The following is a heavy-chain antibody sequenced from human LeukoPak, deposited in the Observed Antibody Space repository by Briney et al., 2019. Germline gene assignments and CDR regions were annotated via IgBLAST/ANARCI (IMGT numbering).Heavy chain of an antibody. D-gene: IGHD6-25*01. CDR3: ARDGTPIYSSGWVYMDV. CDR2: IYYSGST. V-gene: IGHV4-39*07. J-gene: IGHJ6*04. CDR1: GGSISSSSYY. Sequence: SETLSLTCTVSGGSISSSSYYWGWIRQPPGKGLEWIGSIYYSGSTYYNPSLKSRVTISVDTSKNQFSLKLSSVTAADTAVYYCARDGTPIYSSGWVYMDVWGKGTTVTISS.